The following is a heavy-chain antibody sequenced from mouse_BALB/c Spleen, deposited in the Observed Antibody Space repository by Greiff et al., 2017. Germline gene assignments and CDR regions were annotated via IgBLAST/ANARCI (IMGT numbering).Heavy chain of an antibody. V-gene: IGHV1-69*01. CDR1: GYTFTDYW. J-gene: IGHJ2*01. D-gene: IGHD1-2*01. CDR3: ARRTTARGFDY. Sequence: QVQLKEPGAELVMPGASVKMSCKASGYTFTDYWMHWVKQRPGQGLEWIGAIDTSDSYTSYNQKFKGKATLTVDESSSTAYMQLSSLTSEDSAVYYCARRTTARGFDYWGQGTTLTVSS. CDR2: IDTSDSYT.